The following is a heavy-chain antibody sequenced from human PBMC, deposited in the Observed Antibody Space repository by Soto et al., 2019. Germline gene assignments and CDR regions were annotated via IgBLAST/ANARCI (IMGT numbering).Heavy chain of an antibody. Sequence: VQLVESGGGVVQPGRSLRVSCAASRFTFSSYGMQWVRQTRGKGLEWVAVIWYDGSNKYYADSVKGRFTIASDNSKNTLHLQMNSLTAQDTAVYYCARGEEYYDRSGLGDHWGQGTLVTVSS. V-gene: IGHV3-33*01. D-gene: IGHD3-22*01. CDR2: IWYDGSNK. CDR3: ARGEEYYDRSGLGDH. J-gene: IGHJ4*02. CDR1: RFTFSSYG.